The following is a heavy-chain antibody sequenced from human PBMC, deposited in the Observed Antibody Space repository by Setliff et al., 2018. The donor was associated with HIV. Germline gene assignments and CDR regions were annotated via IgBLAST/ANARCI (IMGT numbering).Heavy chain of an antibody. CDR3: ARGGHYSGTYLPRDYYMDV. Sequence: ASVKVSCKASGYTFTNYGISWVRQAPGQGLEWMGWISGYNGNTNYVQKFQGRVTMTRDTSTSTVYMDLSSLRSEDTAVYYCARGGHYSGTYLPRDYYMDVWGKGTTVTVSS. D-gene: IGHD1-26*01. CDR1: GYTFTNYG. J-gene: IGHJ6*03. CDR2: ISGYNGNT. V-gene: IGHV1-18*01.